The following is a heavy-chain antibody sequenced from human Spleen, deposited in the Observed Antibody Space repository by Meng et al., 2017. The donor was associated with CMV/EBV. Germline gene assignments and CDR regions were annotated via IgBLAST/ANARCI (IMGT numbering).Heavy chain of an antibody. D-gene: IGHD3-10*01. J-gene: IGHJ4*02. V-gene: IGHV1-2*06. CDR1: GYTFTGNY. CDR2: INPNTGGT. Sequence: QVQLVQPGAEVKKPGASVKVSCKASGYTFTGNYIHWVRQAPGQGLEWMGRINPNTGGTNSAQKLQGRVTMTRDTSISTAYMELSRLRSDDTAVYFCARELMVRGGPSAYWGQGTLVTVSS. CDR3: ARELMVRGGPSAY.